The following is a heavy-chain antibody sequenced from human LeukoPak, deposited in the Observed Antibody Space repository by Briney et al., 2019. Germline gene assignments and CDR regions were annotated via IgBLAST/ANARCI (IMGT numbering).Heavy chain of an antibody. V-gene: IGHV6-1*01. CDR3: ARVSIGDDAFDI. Sequence: SQTLSLTCAISGDSVSSNSGAWNWIGQSPSRGLEWLGRTYYRSKWYNEYAVSVKSRITINPDTSKNQFSLKLSSVTAADTAVYYCARVSIGDDAFDIWGQGTMVTVSS. CDR1: GDSVSSNSGA. D-gene: IGHD2-21*01. J-gene: IGHJ3*02. CDR2: TYYRSKWYN.